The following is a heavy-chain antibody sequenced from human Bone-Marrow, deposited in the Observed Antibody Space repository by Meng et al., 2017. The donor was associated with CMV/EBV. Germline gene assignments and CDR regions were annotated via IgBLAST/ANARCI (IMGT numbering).Heavy chain of an antibody. CDR1: GGTFSSYA. D-gene: IGHD1-14*01. CDR3: ARPPPQRPFWYGMDV. CDR2: IILIFDTA. Sequence: SVKVSCKASGGTFSSYAISWVRQAPGQGLEWMGGIILIFDTANYAQKFQGRVTITTDESTSTAYMELSSLRSEDTAVYYCARPPPQRPFWYGMDVWGQGTTVTVYS. V-gene: IGHV1-69*05. J-gene: IGHJ6*01.